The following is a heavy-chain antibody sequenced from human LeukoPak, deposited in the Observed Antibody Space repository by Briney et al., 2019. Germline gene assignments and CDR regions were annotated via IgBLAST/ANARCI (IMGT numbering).Heavy chain of an antibody. CDR3: ARDGPYSSGWYGGYYYYGMDV. J-gene: IGHJ6*02. D-gene: IGHD6-19*01. Sequence: GGSLRLSCAASGFTFSSYAMHWVRQAPGKGLEWVAVISYDGSNKYYADSVKGRFTISRDNSKNTLYLQMNSLRAEDTAVYYCARDGPYSSGWYGGYYYYGMDVWGQGTTVTVSS. CDR2: ISYDGSNK. V-gene: IGHV3-30-3*01. CDR1: GFTFSSYA.